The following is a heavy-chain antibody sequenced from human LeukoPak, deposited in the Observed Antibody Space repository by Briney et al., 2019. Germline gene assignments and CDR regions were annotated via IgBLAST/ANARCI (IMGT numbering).Heavy chain of an antibody. CDR3: AKDRIIYGDYGDAFDI. J-gene: IGHJ3*02. CDR1: GFTFSTYS. Sequence: NPGGSLRLSCAASGFTFSTYSMNWVRQAPGKGLEWVSSITSSSSYICYADSVKGRFTISRDNAKNSLYLQMNSLTAEDTAVYYCAKDRIIYGDYGDAFDIWGQGTMVTVSS. CDR2: ITSSSSYI. V-gene: IGHV3-21*01. D-gene: IGHD4-17*01.